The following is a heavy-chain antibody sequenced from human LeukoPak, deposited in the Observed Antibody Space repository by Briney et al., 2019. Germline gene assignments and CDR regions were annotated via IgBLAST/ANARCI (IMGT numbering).Heavy chain of an antibody. CDR2: INHSGST. CDR1: GGSFSGYY. V-gene: IGHV4-34*01. CDR3: ARGRVTIFGVVITHFDY. D-gene: IGHD3-3*01. Sequence: SETLSLTCAAYGGSFSGYYWSWIRQPPGKGLEWIGEINHSGSTNYNPSLKSRVTISVDTSKNQFSLKLSSVTAADTAVYYCARGRVTIFGVVITHFDYWGQGTLVTVSS. J-gene: IGHJ4*02.